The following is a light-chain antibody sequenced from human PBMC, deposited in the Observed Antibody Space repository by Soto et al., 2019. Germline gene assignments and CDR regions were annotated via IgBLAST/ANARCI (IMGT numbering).Light chain of an antibody. V-gene: IGLV7-43*01. J-gene: IGLJ2*01. Sequence: QAVVTQEPSLTVSPGGTVTLTCASSTGAVTSGYYPNWFQQKPGQAPRPLIYSTSNKHSWTPARFSGSLLGGKVALTLSGVQPEDEAEYYCLLYYGGAVVFGGGTKLTVL. CDR1: TGAVTSGYY. CDR3: LLYYGGAVV. CDR2: STS.